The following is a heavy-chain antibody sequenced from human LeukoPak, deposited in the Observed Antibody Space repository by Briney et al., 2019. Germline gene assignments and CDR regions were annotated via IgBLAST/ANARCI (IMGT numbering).Heavy chain of an antibody. CDR1: GYTFTGHS. Sequence: ASVKVSCKASGYTFTGHSIHWVRQAPGQRLEWMGWINPNSGGTNYAQKFQGRVTMTRDTSISTAYMELSRLRSDDTAVYYCARQGTPYYYDSSGYGYYYYMDVWGKGTTVTISS. CDR3: ARQGTPYYYDSSGYGYYYYMDV. V-gene: IGHV1-2*02. D-gene: IGHD3-22*01. J-gene: IGHJ6*03. CDR2: INPNSGGT.